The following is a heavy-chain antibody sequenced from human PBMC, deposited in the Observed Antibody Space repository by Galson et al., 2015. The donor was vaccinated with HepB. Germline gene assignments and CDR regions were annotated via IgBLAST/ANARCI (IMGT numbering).Heavy chain of an antibody. CDR3: AKEIEVGDYYYYGMDV. V-gene: IGHV3-43*01. D-gene: IGHD2-15*01. CDR2: ISWDGGRA. Sequence: SLRLSCAASGFNFNDYTMYWVRQAPEKGLEWVALISWDGGRAFYGDSVKGRFTISRDNRKNSLFLQMNSLRTEDTALYYCAKEIEVGDYYYYGMDVWGQGTTVTVSS. J-gene: IGHJ6*02. CDR1: GFNFNDYT.